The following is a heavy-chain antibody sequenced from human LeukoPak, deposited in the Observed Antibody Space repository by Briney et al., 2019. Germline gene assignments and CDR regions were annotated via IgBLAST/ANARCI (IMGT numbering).Heavy chain of an antibody. D-gene: IGHD6-13*01. Sequence: SETLSLTCTVSGYSISSGYYWGWIRQPPGKGLEWIGSIYHSGSTYYNPSLKSRVTISVDTSKNQFSLKLSSVTAADTAVYYCAGLFIAAAGTGDYWGQGTLVTVSS. CDR1: GYSISSGYY. CDR3: AGLFIAAAGTGDY. CDR2: IYHSGST. J-gene: IGHJ4*02. V-gene: IGHV4-38-2*02.